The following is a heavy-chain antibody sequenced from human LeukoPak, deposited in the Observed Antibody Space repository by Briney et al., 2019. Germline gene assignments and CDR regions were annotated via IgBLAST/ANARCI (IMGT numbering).Heavy chain of an antibody. CDR1: GASISSYY. D-gene: IGHD5-24*01. J-gene: IGHJ4*02. CDR3: ARQGRDGYDYVRY. V-gene: IGHV4-59*01. CDR2: VHYSGST. Sequence: SEILSLTCTLSGASISSYYWSWIRQPPGEGLEWIGYVHYSGSTNYNPSLKSRVTISVDTSKNQFSLKLSSVTAADTAVYYCARQGRDGYDYVRYWGQGTLVTVSS.